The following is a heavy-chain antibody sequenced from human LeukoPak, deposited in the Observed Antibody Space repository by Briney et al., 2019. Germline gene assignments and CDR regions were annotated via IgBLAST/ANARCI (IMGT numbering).Heavy chain of an antibody. V-gene: IGHV3-7*01. CDR3: ARGGATRGRFEN. D-gene: IGHD1-26*01. Sequence: GGSLRLSCAASGFPFDVQTMSWVRQAPGKGLDWVASMREDGTEIYYVDSVEGRFTISRDNPKNSLYLQMNSLRGEDTAVYYCARGGATRGRFENWGQGTLVIVSS. CDR1: GFPFDVQT. CDR2: MREDGTEI. J-gene: IGHJ4*02.